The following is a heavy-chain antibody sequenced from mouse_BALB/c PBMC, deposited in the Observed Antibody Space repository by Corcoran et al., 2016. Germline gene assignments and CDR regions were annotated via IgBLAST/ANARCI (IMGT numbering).Heavy chain of an antibody. D-gene: IGHD2-1*01. CDR1: GYTFTNYG. J-gene: IGHJ2*01. V-gene: IGHV9-1*02. Sequence: QIQLVQSGPELKKPGETVKISCKASGYTFTNYGMNWVKQAPGKGLKWMGWINTYTGEPTYADDFKGRFAFSLETSASTAYLQINNLKNEDMATYFFARYYGNYFDYWGQGTTLTVSS. CDR3: ARYYGNYFDY. CDR2: INTYTGEP.